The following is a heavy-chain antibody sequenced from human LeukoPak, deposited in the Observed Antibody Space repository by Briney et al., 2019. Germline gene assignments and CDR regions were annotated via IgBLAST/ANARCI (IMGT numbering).Heavy chain of an antibody. CDR3: AKGGPSEDYWNH. CDR1: GFTFRSHA. CDR2: IYENGGTT. V-gene: IGHV3-23*01. D-gene: IGHD1-1*01. J-gene: IGHJ4*02. Sequence: GSLRLSCVGSGFTFRSHAMSWVRQAPEKGLEFVSGIYENGGTTYYADSVKGRFTISRDNSKNTLYLQMNSLRAEDTAVYYCAKGGPSEDYWNHWGQGTLVTVSS.